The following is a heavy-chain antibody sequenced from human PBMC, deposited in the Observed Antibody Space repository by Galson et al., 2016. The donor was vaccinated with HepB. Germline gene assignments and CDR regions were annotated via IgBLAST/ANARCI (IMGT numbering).Heavy chain of an antibody. J-gene: IGHJ4*02. D-gene: IGHD3-16*01. CDR3: ARDRTDHGPGTYGHDS. CDR2: IKEDGSKE. CDR1: GFSFSSSW. Sequence: SLRLSCAASGFSFSSSWMSWVRQAPGKGLEWVANIKEDGSKEYYVDSVKGRLTVSRDNAKNSLYLQMNNLGAEDTAMYYCARDRTDHGPGTYGHDSWGQGTLVTVSS. V-gene: IGHV3-7*03.